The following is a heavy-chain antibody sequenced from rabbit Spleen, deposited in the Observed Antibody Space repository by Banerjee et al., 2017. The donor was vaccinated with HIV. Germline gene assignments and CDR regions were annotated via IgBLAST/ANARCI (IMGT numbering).Heavy chain of an antibody. V-gene: IGHV1S40*01. CDR2: ISTSSGST. J-gene: IGHJ4*01. Sequence: QSLEESGGDLVQPEGSLTLTCTASGFDFSSSYWMSWVRQAPEKGPEWIARISTSSGSTNYASWAKGRFTITKTSSTTVTPQMTTLTAADTATYFCARIGYDGDGVDLWGPGTLVTVS. CDR3: ARIGYDGDGVDL. CDR1: GFDFSSSYW. D-gene: IGHD4-2*01.